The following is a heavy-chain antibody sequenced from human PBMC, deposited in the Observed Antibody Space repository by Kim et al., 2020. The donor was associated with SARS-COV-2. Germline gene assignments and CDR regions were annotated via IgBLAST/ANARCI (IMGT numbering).Heavy chain of an antibody. CDR3: ANWPLAARLDY. D-gene: IGHD6-6*01. Sequence: GGSLRLSCAASGFTFSSYGMHWVRQAPGKGLEWVAVISYDGSNKYYADSVKGRFTISRDNSKNTLYLQMNSLRAEDTAVYYCANWPLAARLDYWGQGTLVTVSS. CDR1: GFTFSSYG. V-gene: IGHV3-30*18. CDR2: ISYDGSNK. J-gene: IGHJ4*02.